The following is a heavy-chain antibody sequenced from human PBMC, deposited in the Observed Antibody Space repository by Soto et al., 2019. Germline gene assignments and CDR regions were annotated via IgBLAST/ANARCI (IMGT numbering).Heavy chain of an antibody. D-gene: IGHD6-19*01. J-gene: IGHJ4*02. V-gene: IGHV5-51*01. CDR1: GYSFTNYW. Sequence: GEALKISCKGSGYSFTNYWIAWGRQMPGKGLEWMAIVYPADSDTRYSPSFQGQVTISADKSISTAYLQWSSLQASDSAIYYCARPDSTGYYDYWGQGTPVTVSS. CDR3: ARPDSTGYYDY. CDR2: VYPADSDT.